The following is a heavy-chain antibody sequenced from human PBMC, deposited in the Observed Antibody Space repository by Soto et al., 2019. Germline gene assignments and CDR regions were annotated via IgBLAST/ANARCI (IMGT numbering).Heavy chain of an antibody. Sequence: QVPLQESGPGLVKPSETLSLSCTVSGGSISNYYWSWFRQAPGKGLEWIGYVHDSWGSNYNPSLKSQVAISLDTYKSQFSRKLTSVTATDPDVYCCALQGFGAVHGLVDVSAQGTTVTVSS. CDR2: VHDSWGS. D-gene: IGHD3-10*01. J-gene: IGHJ6*02. CDR3: ALQGFGAVHGLVDV. CDR1: GGSISNYY. V-gene: IGHV4-59*08.